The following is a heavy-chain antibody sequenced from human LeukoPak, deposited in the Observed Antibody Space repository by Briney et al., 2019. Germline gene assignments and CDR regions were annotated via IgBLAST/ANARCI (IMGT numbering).Heavy chain of an antibody. V-gene: IGHV1-69*01. Sequence: SVKVSCKASGGTFSSYAISWVRQAPGQGLEWMGGIIPIFGTANYAQKFQGRVTITADESTSTAYMELSSLRSEDTAVYYCAREGDYGLWFDYWGQGTLVTVSS. J-gene: IGHJ4*02. D-gene: IGHD4-17*01. CDR1: GGTFSSYA. CDR2: IIPIFGTA. CDR3: AREGDYGLWFDY.